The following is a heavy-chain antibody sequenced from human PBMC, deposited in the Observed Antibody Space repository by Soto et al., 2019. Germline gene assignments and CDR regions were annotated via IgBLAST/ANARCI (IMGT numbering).Heavy chain of an antibody. J-gene: IGHJ6*02. CDR3: AKYYYGSGSYSNYYYGMDV. V-gene: IGHV3-30*18. D-gene: IGHD3-10*01. Sequence: GGSLRLSCADSGFTFSCYGMHRVRQAPSKWLEWVAVISYDGSNKYYADSVKGRFTISRDNSKNTLYLQMNSLRAEDTAVYYCAKYYYGSGSYSNYYYGMDVWGQGTTVTVSS. CDR2: ISYDGSNK. CDR1: GFTFSCYG.